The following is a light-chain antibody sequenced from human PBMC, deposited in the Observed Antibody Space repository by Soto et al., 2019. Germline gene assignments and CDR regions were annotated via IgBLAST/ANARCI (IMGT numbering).Light chain of an antibody. CDR3: QQSYSTPPT. V-gene: IGKV1-39*01. J-gene: IGKJ4*01. Sequence: DIQMTQSPSSLSASVGDRVTITCRASQSITNYLNWYQQKPGKAPKLLIHAASNLQSGVPSRFSGSGSGTDFTLTISNLQREDFATFYCQQSYSTPPTFGGGTKVEVK. CDR1: QSITNY. CDR2: AAS.